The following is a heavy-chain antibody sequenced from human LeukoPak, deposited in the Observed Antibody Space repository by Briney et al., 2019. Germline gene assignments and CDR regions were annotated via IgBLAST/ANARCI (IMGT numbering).Heavy chain of an antibody. CDR3: ARRFPWFDP. J-gene: IGHJ5*02. Sequence: PSETLSLTCTVSGGXISSLYWSWIRQPPGKGLEWIGYIYYSGSTNYNPSLKSRVTISVDTSKSEFSLKLSSVTAADTAVYYCARRFPWFDPWGQGTLVTVSS. CDR1: GGXISSLY. CDR2: IYYSGST. V-gene: IGHV4-59*08.